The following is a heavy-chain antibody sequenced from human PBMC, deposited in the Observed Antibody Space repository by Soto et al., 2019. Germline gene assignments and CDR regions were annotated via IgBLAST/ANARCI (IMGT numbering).Heavy chain of an antibody. CDR2: IYYRGST. V-gene: IGHV4-39*01. D-gene: IGHD1-26*01. Sequence: QLHLQESGLRLVRPSETLSLTCTVSGGSISSSSYYWGWIRQSPGKGLEWIGNIYYRGSTYFNPSLKSRVTMSVDTSKNQFSLKLSSVTAADTAVYYCSRGSLTLVLGLGWFDPWGQGTLVSVSS. J-gene: IGHJ5*02. CDR3: SRGSLTLVLGLGWFDP. CDR1: GGSISSSSYY.